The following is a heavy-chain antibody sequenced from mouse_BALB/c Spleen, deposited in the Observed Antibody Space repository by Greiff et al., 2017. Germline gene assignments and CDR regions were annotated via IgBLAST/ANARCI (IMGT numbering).Heavy chain of an antibody. CDR2: ISSGGSYT. Sequence: EVMLVESGGGLVKPGGSLKLSCAASGFTFSSYAMSWVRQTPEKRLEWVATISSGGSYTYYPDSVKGRFTISRDNAKNTLYLQMSSLRSEDTAMYYCARHGGDRYDGEMDYWGQGTSVTVSS. V-gene: IGHV5-9-3*01. D-gene: IGHD2-14*01. CDR3: ARHGGDRYDGEMDY. J-gene: IGHJ4*01. CDR1: GFTFSSYA.